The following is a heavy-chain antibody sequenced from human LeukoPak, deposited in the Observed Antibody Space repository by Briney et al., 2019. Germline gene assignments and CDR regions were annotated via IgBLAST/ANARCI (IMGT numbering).Heavy chain of an antibody. J-gene: IGHJ4*02. CDR3: AKRSASGSYYSDY. CDR2: ISAAGNT. D-gene: IGHD3-10*01. CDR1: GFTFSSYA. Sequence: GGSLRLSCAASGFTFSSYATSWVRQAPGKGLEWVSAISAAGNTYYADSVKGRFTISRDNPKNTLFLQMNSLRTEDTAIYYCAKRSASGSYYSDYWGQGALVTVSS. V-gene: IGHV3-23*01.